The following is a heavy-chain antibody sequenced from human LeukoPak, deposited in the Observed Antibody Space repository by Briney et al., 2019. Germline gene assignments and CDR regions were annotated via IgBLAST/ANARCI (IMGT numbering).Heavy chain of an antibody. CDR3: ARRGFPAAMNYFDY. D-gene: IGHD2-2*01. CDR2: IYYSGST. V-gene: IGHV4-61*05. Sequence: NSSETLSLTCTVSGGSISSSSYYWGWIRQPPGKGLEWIGYIYYSGSTNYNPSLKSRVTISIDTSKNQFSLKLSSVIAADTAVYYCARRGFPAAMNYFDYWGQGTLVTVSS. CDR1: GGSISSSSYY. J-gene: IGHJ4*02.